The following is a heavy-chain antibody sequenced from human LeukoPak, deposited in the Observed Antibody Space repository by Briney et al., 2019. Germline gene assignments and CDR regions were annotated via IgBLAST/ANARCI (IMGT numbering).Heavy chain of an antibody. D-gene: IGHD3/OR15-3a*01. Sequence: SGKVSCKASVGTFSSYAISWVRQAPGQGLEWMGRIIPILGIANYAQKFQGRVTITADKSTSTAYMELSSLRSEDTAVYYCARGGPRPFDYWGQGTLVTVSS. CDR2: IIPILGIA. CDR1: VGTFSSYA. V-gene: IGHV1-69*04. CDR3: ARGGPRPFDY. J-gene: IGHJ4*02.